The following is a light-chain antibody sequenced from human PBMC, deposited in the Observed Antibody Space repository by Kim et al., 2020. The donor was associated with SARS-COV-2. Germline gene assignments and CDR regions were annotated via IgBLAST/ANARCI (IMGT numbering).Light chain of an antibody. CDR1: SAYSSQA. CDR2: CKCDGSH. CDR3: QTWGTAKVI. Sequence: SFHITCTISSAYSSQAIAQHRQQPEKGPRCLIHCKCDGSHVKGVGIRDRFSGFISGAERYLIISGLQSEDKADYYCQTWGTAKVIFGGGTQLTVL. J-gene: IGLJ2*01. V-gene: IGLV4-69*01.